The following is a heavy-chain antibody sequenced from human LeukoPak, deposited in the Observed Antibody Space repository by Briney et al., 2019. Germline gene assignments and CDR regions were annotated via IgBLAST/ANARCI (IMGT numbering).Heavy chain of an antibody. CDR3: AREAGSYYNY. V-gene: IGHV4-59*01. CDR1: GGSISSYY. J-gene: IGHJ4*02. D-gene: IGHD3-10*01. CDR2: IYYCGST. Sequence: PSETLSLTCTVSGGSISSYYWSWIRQPPGKGLVWIGYIYYCGSTNYNPSLKSRVTISVDTSKNQFSLKMSSVTAEDTAVYYCAREAGSYYNYWGQGTLVTVSS.